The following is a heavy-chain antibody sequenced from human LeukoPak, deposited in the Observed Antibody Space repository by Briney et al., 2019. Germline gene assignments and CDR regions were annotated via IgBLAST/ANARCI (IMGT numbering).Heavy chain of an antibody. CDR3: ARYGSEGGSGIYRTFDI. D-gene: IGHD3-10*01. CDR2: IYYSGTT. Sequence: PSETLSLTCTVSGGSISSSTYYWGWIRQPPGKGLEWIGTIYYSGTTYYNPSLKSRVTISVDTSKNQFSLKLSSVTAADTAVYYCARYGSEGGSGIYRTFDIWGQGTMVTVSS. J-gene: IGHJ3*02. CDR1: GGSISSSTYY. V-gene: IGHV4-39*01.